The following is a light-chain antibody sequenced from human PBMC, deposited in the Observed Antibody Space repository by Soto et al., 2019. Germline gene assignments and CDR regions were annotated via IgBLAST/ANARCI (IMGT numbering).Light chain of an antibody. V-gene: IGKV3D-20*02. Sequence: DTVFTQSPGALSFSPVERATLSCRVVQSVSSSYFAWYQQRPGQAPRLLIYGASSRATGIPDRFSGSGSGRDFTLTISSLEPEDFAVYYCQQRRNWPITFGQGTRLEIK. J-gene: IGKJ5*01. CDR3: QQRRNWPIT. CDR2: GAS. CDR1: QSVSSSY.